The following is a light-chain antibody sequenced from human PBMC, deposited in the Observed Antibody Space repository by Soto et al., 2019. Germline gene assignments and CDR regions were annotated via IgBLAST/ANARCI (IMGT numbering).Light chain of an antibody. J-gene: IGKJ2*01. CDR3: QHIHSTSSYT. CDR2: AAA. CDR1: QNIRNY. V-gene: IGKV1-39*01. Sequence: DIQMTQSPSSLSASVGDRVTITCRASQNIRNYLNWYQQRPGKTPNLLVYAAANLRSWFPSRFSGRGAGTLFTLTITTMHPEDFANYDCQHIHSTSSYTFGQG.